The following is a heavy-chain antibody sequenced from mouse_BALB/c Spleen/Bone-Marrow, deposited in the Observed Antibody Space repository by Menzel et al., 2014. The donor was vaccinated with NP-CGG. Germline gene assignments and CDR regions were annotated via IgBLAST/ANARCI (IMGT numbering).Heavy chain of an antibody. J-gene: IGHJ2*01. CDR1: GYTFTNSW. Sequence: VQLQESGAELAKPGASVKMSCKASGYTFTNSWVHWVKQRPGQGLEWIGAIYPGDGDTRYTQKFKGKATLTADKSSSTAYMQLSSLASEDSAVYYCARGFPFDYWGQGTTLTVSS. CDR2: IYPGDGDT. V-gene: IGHV1-87*01. CDR3: ARGFPFDY.